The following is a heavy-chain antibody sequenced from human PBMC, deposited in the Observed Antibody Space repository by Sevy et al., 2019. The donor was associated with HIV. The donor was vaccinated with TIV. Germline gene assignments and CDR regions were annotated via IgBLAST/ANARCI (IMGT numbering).Heavy chain of an antibody. Sequence: GGSLRLSCAASVFAFTNYYVMHWVRQAPGKGLEWVSLISYDGSDKYYADSVKGRFTISRDNFKNTLYLQMNSLTTEDTAVYYCARPRANYVDHYFFYAMDVWGQGTTVTVFS. D-gene: IGHD4-17*01. CDR2: ISYDGSDK. J-gene: IGHJ6*02. V-gene: IGHV3-30-3*01. CDR1: VFAFTNYY. CDR3: ARPRANYVDHYFFYAMDV.